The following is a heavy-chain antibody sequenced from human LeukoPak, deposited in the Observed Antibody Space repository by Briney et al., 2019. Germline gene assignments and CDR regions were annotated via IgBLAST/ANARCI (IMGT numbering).Heavy chain of an antibody. CDR1: GGSISNNY. CDR3: ARGYSYGSYYFDY. J-gene: IGHJ4*02. CDR2: IYYGGST. Sequence: SETLSLTCTVSGGSISNNYWSWIRQPPGKGLEWIGYIYYGGSTNYNPSLKSRVTISVDTSKNQFSLKLSSVTAADTAVYYCARGYSYGSYYFDYWGQGTLVTVSS. D-gene: IGHD5-18*01. V-gene: IGHV4-59*01.